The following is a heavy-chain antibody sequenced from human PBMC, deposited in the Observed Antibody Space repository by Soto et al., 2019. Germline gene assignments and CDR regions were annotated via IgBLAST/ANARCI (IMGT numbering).Heavy chain of an antibody. V-gene: IGHV3-21*01. Sequence: GGSLRLSCAASGFTFSSYSMNWVRQAPGKGLEWVSSISSSSSYIYYADSVKGRFTISRDNAKNSLYLQMNSLRAEDTAVYYCARDFRDYGDDDYWGQGTLVTVSS. CDR1: GFTFSSYS. D-gene: IGHD4-17*01. J-gene: IGHJ4*02. CDR2: ISSSSSYI. CDR3: ARDFRDYGDDDY.